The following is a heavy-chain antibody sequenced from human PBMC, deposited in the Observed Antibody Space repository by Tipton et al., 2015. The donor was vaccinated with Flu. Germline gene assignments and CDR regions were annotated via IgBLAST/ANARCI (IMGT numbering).Heavy chain of an antibody. CDR1: GGSISSSSDY. V-gene: IGHV4-39*07. CDR2: IYYSGST. CDR3: ARGHRGPYYGMDV. J-gene: IGHJ6*02. Sequence: TLSLTCTVSGGSISSSSDYWGGIRQPPGKGLERIGSIYYSGSTYYNPSNKSRVTISVNASKNQFSLKLSQVTAADTAVYYCARGHRGPYYGMDVWCHGTTGTVFS.